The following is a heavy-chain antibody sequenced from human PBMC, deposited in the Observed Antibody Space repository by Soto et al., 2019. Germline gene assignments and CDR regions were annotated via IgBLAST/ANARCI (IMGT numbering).Heavy chain of an antibody. D-gene: IGHD6-6*01. J-gene: IGHJ5*02. CDR1: GDSVSNDHY. V-gene: IGHV4-38-2*02. Sequence: SETLSLTCAVSGDSVSNDHYWGWIRQPPGKGLESIGIIYHSGITYYNPSLKSRVTISVDTSKNQFSLKLSSATAADTAVYYCAREGGTAALHWFDPWGQGTLVTVSS. CDR2: IYHSGIT. CDR3: AREGGTAALHWFDP.